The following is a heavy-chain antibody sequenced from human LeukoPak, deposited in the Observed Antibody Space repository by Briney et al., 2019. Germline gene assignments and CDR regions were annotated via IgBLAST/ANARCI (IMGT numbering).Heavy chain of an antibody. Sequence: SETLSLTCTVSGGSISSSSYYWGWIRQPPGKGLEWIGEINHSGSTNYNPSLKSRVTISVDTSKNQFSLKLSSVTAADTAVYYCARDARQWLTKSPYYFDYWGQGTLVTVSS. CDR3: ARDARQWLTKSPYYFDY. J-gene: IGHJ4*02. V-gene: IGHV4-39*07. CDR1: GGSISSSSYY. D-gene: IGHD6-19*01. CDR2: INHSGST.